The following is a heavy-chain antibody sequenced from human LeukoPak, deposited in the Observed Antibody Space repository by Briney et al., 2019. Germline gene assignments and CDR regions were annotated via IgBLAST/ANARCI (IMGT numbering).Heavy chain of an antibody. CDR3: ARDYTYCSGSRCYDRFDY. J-gene: IGHJ4*02. V-gene: IGHV3-11*01. CDR2: ISSSGSTI. D-gene: IGHD2-15*01. CDR1: GFTFSDYY. Sequence: GGSLRLSCAASGFTFSDYYMSWIRQAPGKGLEWVSYISSSGSTIYYADSVKGRFTISRDNAKNSLYLQMNSLRAEDTAVYYCARDYTYCSGSRCYDRFDYWGQGIRVTVSS.